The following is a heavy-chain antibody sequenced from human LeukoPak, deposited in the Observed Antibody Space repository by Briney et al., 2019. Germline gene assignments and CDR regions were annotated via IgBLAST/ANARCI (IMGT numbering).Heavy chain of an antibody. Sequence: PGGSLRLSCAASGFTFSTFSMAWVRQAPGRGLQWLSYISSTSNTIYYADSLKGRFTSRDNAKNSLYLQIDSLSVEDTAVYYCARMGIAAAGVDYWGQGTLVTVSS. CDR3: ARMGIAAAGVDY. CDR2: ISSTSNTI. CDR1: GFTFSTFS. J-gene: IGHJ4*02. V-gene: IGHV3-48*01. D-gene: IGHD6-13*01.